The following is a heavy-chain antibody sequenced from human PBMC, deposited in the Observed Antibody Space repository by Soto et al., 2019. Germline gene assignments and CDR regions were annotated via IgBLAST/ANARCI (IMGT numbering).Heavy chain of an antibody. J-gene: IGHJ4*02. CDR3: ARGRYGDY. Sequence: QVHLVQSGAEVKNPGASVKVSCKGSGYDFTTYGITWVRQAPGQGLEWMAWISAHNGTTNYAPNLQGRVTVTRDTSTSTAYIELRSLRSDDTAVYYCARGRYGDYWGQGALVTVSS. D-gene: IGHD1-1*01. CDR1: GYDFTTYG. V-gene: IGHV1-18*01. CDR2: ISAHNGTT.